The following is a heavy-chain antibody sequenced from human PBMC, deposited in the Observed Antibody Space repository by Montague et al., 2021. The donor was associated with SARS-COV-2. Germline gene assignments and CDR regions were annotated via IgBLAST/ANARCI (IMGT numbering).Heavy chain of an antibody. V-gene: IGHV4-4*08. CDR3: ATLTQSNGDF. CDR1: SDSINSYY. Sequence: SETLSLTCTVSSDSINSYYWGWIRQPPGKRLEWLGYVYSSGTTNDNPSLNSRIAISVDASKNQFPLRLDSVTDADTAIYYCATLTQSNGDFWGQGALVTVS. D-gene: IGHD4/OR15-4a*01. J-gene: IGHJ4*02. CDR2: VYSSGTT.